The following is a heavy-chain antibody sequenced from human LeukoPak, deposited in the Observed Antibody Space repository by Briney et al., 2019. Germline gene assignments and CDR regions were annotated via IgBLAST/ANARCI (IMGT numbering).Heavy chain of an antibody. Sequence: GGSLTLSCAASRFTFSSYSMIWVRQAQGKGLEWVTSISSSSSYIYYADSAKGRFTISRDNAKNSLYPQMNSLRAEDTAVYYCARVPEQRHWNFDYWGQGTLVTVSS. CDR2: ISSSSSYI. D-gene: IGHD6-25*01. CDR3: ARVPEQRHWNFDY. J-gene: IGHJ4*02. CDR1: RFTFSSYS. V-gene: IGHV3-21*01.